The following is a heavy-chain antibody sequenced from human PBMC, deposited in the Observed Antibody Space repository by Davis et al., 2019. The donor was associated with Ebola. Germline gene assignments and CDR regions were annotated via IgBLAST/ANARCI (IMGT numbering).Heavy chain of an antibody. J-gene: IGHJ6*02. V-gene: IGHV4-59*01. CDR1: GGSIINYH. CDR3: AKESISVVPSAMRGGMDV. D-gene: IGHD6-6*01. CDR2: IDYGGNT. Sequence: PGGSLRLSCTVSGGSIINYHWAWIRQTPGKGLEWIGYIDYGGNTYYNPALKSRVTMSLDTSKSEISLGLRSVTAADAAVYFCAKESISVVPSAMRGGMDVWGRGTTVTVSS.